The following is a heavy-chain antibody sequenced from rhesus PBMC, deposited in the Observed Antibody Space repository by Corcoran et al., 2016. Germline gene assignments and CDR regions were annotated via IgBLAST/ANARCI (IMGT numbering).Heavy chain of an antibody. CDR3: ARREYDYNFWTGYFDY. Sequence: QVQLQESGPGVVKPSETLSLTCAVSGYSISSGYDWSWIRQPPGKGLEWIGYNYGSSGSTNYNPSLKSRVIISTDTSKNQSSLKLTSVTAADTAVYYCARREYDYNFWTGYFDYWGQGVLVTVSS. CDR2: NYGSSGST. J-gene: IGHJ4*01. CDR1: GYSISSGYD. D-gene: IGHD3-3*01. V-gene: IGHV4-127*01.